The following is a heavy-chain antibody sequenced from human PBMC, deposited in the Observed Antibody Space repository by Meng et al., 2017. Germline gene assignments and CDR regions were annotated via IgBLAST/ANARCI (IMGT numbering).Heavy chain of an antibody. CDR1: GGSFSCYY. CDR3: ARGRSIVATRVAWFDP. J-gene: IGHJ5*02. CDR2: INHSGST. V-gene: IGHV4-34*01. Sequence: HPPRGGHGLLSPLDPLPLTCPVYGGSFSCYYWRWIRQPPGKGLEWIGEINHSGSTNYNPSLKSRVTISVDTSKNQFSQQLSSVTAADTALYYCARGRSIVATRVAWFDPWGQGTLVTVSS. D-gene: IGHD5-12*01.